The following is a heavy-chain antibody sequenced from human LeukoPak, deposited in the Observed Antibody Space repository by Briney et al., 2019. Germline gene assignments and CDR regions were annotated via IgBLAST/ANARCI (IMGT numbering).Heavy chain of an antibody. CDR2: INHSGST. J-gene: IGHJ4*02. V-gene: IGHV4-34*01. Sequence: SETLSLTCAVYGGSFSGYYWSWIRQPPGKGLEWIGEINHSGSTNYNPSLKSRVTISVDTSKNQFSLKLSSVTAADTAVYYCARRDSREFFDYWGQGTLVTVSS. CDR3: ARRDSREFFDY. D-gene: IGHD3-22*01. CDR1: GGSFSGYY.